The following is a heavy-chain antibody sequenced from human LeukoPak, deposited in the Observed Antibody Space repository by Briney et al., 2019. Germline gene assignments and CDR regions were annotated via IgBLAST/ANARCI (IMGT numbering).Heavy chain of an antibody. CDR1: GCNFTNYW. D-gene: IGHD3-9*01. J-gene: IGHJ4*02. V-gene: IGHV5-51*01. CDR2: IYPGESDP. Sequence: GESLQISCQGSGCNFTNYWIGWVRQTPGKGLEWMGIIYPGESDPRYSPSFQGQVTISADRSIITAYLRWGSLMAADTAMYYCARLGRYDVLTGPDYWGQGTLVTVSS. CDR3: ARLGRYDVLTGPDY.